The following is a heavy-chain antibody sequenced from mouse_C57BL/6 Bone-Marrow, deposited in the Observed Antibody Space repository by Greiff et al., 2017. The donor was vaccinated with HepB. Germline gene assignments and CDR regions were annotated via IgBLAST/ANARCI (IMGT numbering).Heavy chain of an antibody. CDR2: INPGSGGT. J-gene: IGHJ2*01. CDR1: GYAFTNYL. D-gene: IGHD2-4*01. V-gene: IGHV1-54*01. Sequence: QVQLKQSGAELVRPGTSVKVSCKASGYAFTNYLIEWVKQRPGQGLEWIGVINPGSGGTNYNEKLKGKATLTADKSSSTAYMQLSSLTSEDSAVYYCARSGYDDDEGDFDYWGQGTTLTVSS. CDR3: ARSGYDDDEGDFDY.